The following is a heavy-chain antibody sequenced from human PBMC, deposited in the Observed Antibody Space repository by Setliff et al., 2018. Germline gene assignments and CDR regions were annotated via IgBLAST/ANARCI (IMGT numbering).Heavy chain of an antibody. CDR3: ARRRGIDDY. V-gene: IGHV4-39*01. J-gene: IGHJ4*02. Sequence: ASETLSLTCTVSGGSISSSSYYWGWIRQPPGKGLEWIGSIYYSGSTYYNPSLKSRVTISVDTSKNQFSLKLSSVTAADTAVYYCARRRGIDDYWGQGTLVTVSS. CDR1: GGSISSSSYY. CDR2: IYYSGST.